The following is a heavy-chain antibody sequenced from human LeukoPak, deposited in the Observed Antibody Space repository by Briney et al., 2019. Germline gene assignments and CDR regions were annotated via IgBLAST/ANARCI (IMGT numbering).Heavy chain of an antibody. Sequence: PSQTLSLTCTVSGDSISSGDYYWSWIRQPAGKGLEWIGLISSSGSTNYNPSLKSGVTISVDTSKNQFSLQLSSVTAADTAVYYCARDTYSSSWTHKNYYYYYYMDVWGKGTTVTISS. CDR1: GDSISSGDYY. V-gene: IGHV4-61*02. CDR3: ARDTYSSSWTHKNYYYYYYMDV. J-gene: IGHJ6*03. CDR2: ISSSGST. D-gene: IGHD6-13*01.